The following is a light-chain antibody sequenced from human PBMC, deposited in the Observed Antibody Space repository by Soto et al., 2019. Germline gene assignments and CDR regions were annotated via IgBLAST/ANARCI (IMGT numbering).Light chain of an antibody. Sequence: EIVVTQSPGTLSLSPGERATLDCRASQSVSSSYLAWSQQKPGQAPRLLIYGASSRATAIPDRFSASGSGTDFCLTITKLECEVFAVYYYPPYGGSGTFG. CDR2: GAS. CDR1: QSVSSSY. CDR3: PPYGGSGT. V-gene: IGKV3-20*01. J-gene: IGKJ4*02.